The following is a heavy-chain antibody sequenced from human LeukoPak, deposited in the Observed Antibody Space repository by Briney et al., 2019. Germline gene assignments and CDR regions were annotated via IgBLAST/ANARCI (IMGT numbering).Heavy chain of an antibody. V-gene: IGHV3-30*04. CDR3: AKAGRGGAITMVRGVKGDYYYMDV. CDR2: ISYDGSNK. CDR1: GFTFSSYA. D-gene: IGHD3-10*01. J-gene: IGHJ6*03. Sequence: GGSLRLSCAASGFTFSSYAMHWVRQAPGKGLEWVAVISYDGSNKYYADSVKGRFTTSRDNSKNTLYLQMNSLRAEDTAVYYCAKAGRGGAITMVRGVKGDYYYMDVWGKGTTVTISS.